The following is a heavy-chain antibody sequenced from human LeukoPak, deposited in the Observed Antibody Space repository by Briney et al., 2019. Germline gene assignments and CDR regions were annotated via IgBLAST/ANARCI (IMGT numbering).Heavy chain of an antibody. CDR3: VRAKYYYDSSGYYYLDY. D-gene: IGHD3-22*01. Sequence: PGGSLRLSCAASGFTFSSYSMNWVRQAPGKGLEWVSYISSSSSTIYYADSVKGRFTISRDNAKNSLYLQMNSLRAEDTAVYYCVRAKYYYDSSGYYYLDYWGQGTLVTVSS. V-gene: IGHV3-48*01. CDR1: GFTFSSYS. J-gene: IGHJ4*02. CDR2: ISSSSSTI.